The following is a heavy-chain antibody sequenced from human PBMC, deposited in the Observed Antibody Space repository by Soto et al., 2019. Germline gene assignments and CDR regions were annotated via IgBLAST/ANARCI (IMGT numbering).Heavy chain of an antibody. V-gene: IGHV4-59*08. CDR1: GGSISSYY. CDR3: ARRTLTGDLYYFDY. CDR2: IYYSGST. J-gene: IGHJ4*02. D-gene: IGHD7-27*01. Sequence: SETLSLTCTVSGGSISSYYWSWIRQPPGKGLEWIGYIYYSGSTNYNPSLKSRVTISVDTSKNQFSLKLSSVTAADPAVYYCARRTLTGDLYYFDYWGQGTLVTVSS.